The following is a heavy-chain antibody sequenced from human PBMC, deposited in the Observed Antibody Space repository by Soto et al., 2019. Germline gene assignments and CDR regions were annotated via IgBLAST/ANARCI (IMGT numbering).Heavy chain of an antibody. D-gene: IGHD6-25*01. CDR3: ARDRAATYYYGMAV. CDR1: GYTFTSYG. J-gene: IGHJ6*02. CDR2: ISAYNGNT. Sequence: ASVKVSCKASGYTFTSYGISWVRQAPGQGLEWMGWISAYNGNTNYAQKLQGRVTMTTDTSTSTAYMELRSLRSDDTAVYYCARDRAATYYYGMAVWVQGTTVTASS. V-gene: IGHV1-18*01.